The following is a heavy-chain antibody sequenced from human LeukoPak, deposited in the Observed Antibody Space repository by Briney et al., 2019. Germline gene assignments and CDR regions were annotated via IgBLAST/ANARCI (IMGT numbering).Heavy chain of an antibody. V-gene: IGHV1-69*04. D-gene: IGHD5-24*01. CDR1: GGTFSSYA. CDR3: ASLAGEMALYYFDY. CDR2: IIPILGIA. J-gene: IGHJ4*02. Sequence: ASVKVSCKASGGTFSSYAISWVRQAPGQGLGWMGRIIPILGIANYAQKFQGRVTITADKSTSTAYMELSSLRSEDTAVYYCASLAGEMALYYFDYWGQGTLVTVSS.